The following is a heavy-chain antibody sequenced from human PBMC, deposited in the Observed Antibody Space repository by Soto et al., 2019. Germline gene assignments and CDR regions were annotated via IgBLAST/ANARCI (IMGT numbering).Heavy chain of an antibody. CDR1: GYTFTGYY. D-gene: IGHD2-15*01. J-gene: IGHJ4*02. CDR2: INPNSGGT. Sequence: QVQLVQSGAEVKKPGASVKVSCKASGYTFTGYYMHWVRQAPGQGLEWMGWINPNSGGTNYAQKFQGRVTMTRDTSISTAYMELSRLRSDDTAVYYCAIVRVGYCSGGSCFGFDYWGQGTLVTVSS. CDR3: AIVRVGYCSGGSCFGFDY. V-gene: IGHV1-2*02.